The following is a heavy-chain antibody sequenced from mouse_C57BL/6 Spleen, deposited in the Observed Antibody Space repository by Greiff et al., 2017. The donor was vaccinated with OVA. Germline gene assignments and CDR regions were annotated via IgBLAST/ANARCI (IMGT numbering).Heavy chain of an antibody. V-gene: IGHV1-82*01. CDR3: ARSPHYYGSSHYAMDY. CDR1: GYAFSSSW. D-gene: IGHD1-1*01. J-gene: IGHJ4*01. Sequence: VKLVESGPELVKPGASVKISCKASGYAFSSSWMNWVKQRPGKGLEWIGRIYPGDGDTNYNGKFKGKATLTADKSSSTAYMQLSSLTSEDSAVYFCARSPHYYGSSHYAMDYWGQGTSVTVSS. CDR2: IYPGDGDT.